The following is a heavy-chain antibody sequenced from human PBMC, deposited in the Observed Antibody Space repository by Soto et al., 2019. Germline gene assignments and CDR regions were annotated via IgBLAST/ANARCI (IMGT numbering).Heavy chain of an antibody. V-gene: IGHV1-2*02. CDR2: ISPNNGGT. D-gene: IGHD6-6*01. CDR3: ARQAAYSGSSQYQFDY. J-gene: IGHJ4*02. Sequence: ASVTVSCKASGYTFTGYSLHWVRLAPGHGLEWMGWISPNNGGTKYAQNFQGRVTMTRDTSVTTAYLELSRLTSDDTAVYYYARQAAYSGSSQYQFDYWGQGTLVTVSS. CDR1: GYTFTGYS.